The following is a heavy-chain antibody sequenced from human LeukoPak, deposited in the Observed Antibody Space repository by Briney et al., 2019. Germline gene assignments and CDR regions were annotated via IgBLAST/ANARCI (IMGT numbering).Heavy chain of an antibody. V-gene: IGHV4-59*01. CDR3: ARDGGYDRPGIDY. Sequence: SETLSLTCTVSRGSISSYYWSWIRQSPGKGLEWIGYVYDRGGTNYNPSLKSRVTISVDTSKNQFSLKLRSVTAADTAVYYCARDGGYDRPGIDYWGQGTLVTVSS. CDR1: RGSISSYY. CDR2: VYDRGGT. J-gene: IGHJ4*02. D-gene: IGHD5-12*01.